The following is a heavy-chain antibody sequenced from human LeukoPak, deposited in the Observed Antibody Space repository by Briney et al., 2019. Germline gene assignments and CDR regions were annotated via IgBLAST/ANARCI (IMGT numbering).Heavy chain of an antibody. V-gene: IGHV4-4*07. D-gene: IGHD1-1*01. CDR2: IYISVST. CDR1: GGSISSYY. Sequence: SETLSLTCTVSGGSISSYYWSWIRQPAGKGLEWIGRIYISVSTNYNPSFKSRVTMSVDTSKNQFSLKVSSVTAADTAVYYCAGSTTGTTFIGYWGQGTLVTVSS. CDR3: AGSTTGTTFIGY. J-gene: IGHJ4*02.